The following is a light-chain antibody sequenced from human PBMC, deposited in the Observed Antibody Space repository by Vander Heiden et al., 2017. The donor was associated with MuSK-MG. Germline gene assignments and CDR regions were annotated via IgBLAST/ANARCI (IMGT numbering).Light chain of an antibody. Sequence: EIVLTQSPGTLSLSPGERATLSCRASQSVSSSYLAWYQQKPGQAPRLLIYGASSRATGIPDSFSGSGSGTDFTLTISRLEPEDFAVYYCQQDGSSPRTFGQGTKVXIK. CDR2: GAS. CDR3: QQDGSSPRT. V-gene: IGKV3-20*01. J-gene: IGKJ1*01. CDR1: QSVSSSY.